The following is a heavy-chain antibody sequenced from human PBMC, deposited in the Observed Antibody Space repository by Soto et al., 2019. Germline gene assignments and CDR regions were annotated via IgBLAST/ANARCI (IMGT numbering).Heavy chain of an antibody. CDR2: ISYDGSNK. V-gene: IGHV3-30*18. CDR1: GFTFSSYG. J-gene: IGHJ4*02. D-gene: IGHD4-17*01. Sequence: GGSLRLSCAASGFTFSSYGMHWVRQAPGKGLEWVAVISYDGSNKYYADSVKGRFTISRDNSKNTLYLQMNSLRAEDTAVYYCAKEVLSDYGDSEPPSDYWGQGTLVTVSS. CDR3: AKEVLSDYGDSEPPSDY.